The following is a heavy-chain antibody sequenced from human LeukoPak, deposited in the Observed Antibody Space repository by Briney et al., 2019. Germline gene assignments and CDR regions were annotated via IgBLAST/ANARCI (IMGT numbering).Heavy chain of an antibody. D-gene: IGHD2-15*01. CDR3: ARDRYCSGRSCYGPPDY. J-gene: IGHJ4*02. CDR2: IYYSEGT. V-gene: IGHV4-39*07. CDR1: GDSISSRSYY. Sequence: PSDTLSLTCTVSGDSISSRSYYWGWIRQPPGKGLEWIGSIYYSEGTYYNPSLKSRVTISIDTSKNQFSLKLTSVTAADTAVYYCARDRYCSGRSCYGPPDYWGQGVLVTVSS.